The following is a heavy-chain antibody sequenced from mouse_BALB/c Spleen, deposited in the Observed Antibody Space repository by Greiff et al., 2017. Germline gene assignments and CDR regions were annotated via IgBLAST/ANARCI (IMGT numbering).Heavy chain of an antibody. V-gene: IGHV1-82*01. CDR3: ARKDYGIGFAY. CDR2: IYPGDGDT. CDR1: GYAFSSSW. D-gene: IGHD1-1*01. Sequence: QVQLQQSGPELVKPGASVKISCKASGYAFSSSWMNWVKQRPGQGLEWIGRIYPGDGDTNYNGKFKGKATLTADKSSSTAYMQLSSLTSVDSAVYFCARKDYGIGFAYWGQGTLVTVSA. J-gene: IGHJ3*01.